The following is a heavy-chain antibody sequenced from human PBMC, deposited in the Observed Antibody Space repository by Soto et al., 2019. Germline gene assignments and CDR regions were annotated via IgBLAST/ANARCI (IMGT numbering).Heavy chain of an antibody. CDR1: GYSFSDYF. CDR3: ARIKWGLNYYNGMDV. V-gene: IGHV1-2*02. CDR2: INPKTAAT. J-gene: IGHJ6*02. D-gene: IGHD1-26*01. Sequence: GASVKVSCKPSGYSFSDYFIQWVRQAPGQGLEWVAWINPKTAATNYAKKFQGRVSLTWDTSSTTAYMELTRLRPDDTAVYYCARIKWGLNYYNGMDVWGQGTTGTV.